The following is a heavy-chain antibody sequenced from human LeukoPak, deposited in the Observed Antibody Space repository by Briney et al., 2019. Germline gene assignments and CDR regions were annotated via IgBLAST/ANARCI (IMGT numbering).Heavy chain of an antibody. CDR2: ISNDGGRT. D-gene: IGHD2-2*02. CDR1: GFTFSTYS. CDR3: AKDKGSNSVGTIRYYYNGIDV. Sequence: GGSLRLSCAASGFTFSTYSMHWVRQGPGEGLEYVSGISNDGGRTYYAKSVKGRFTVSRDNIKKTLYLRMGSLGAEDMAMYYCAKDKGSNSVGTIRYYYNGIDVWGQGTTVTVSS. J-gene: IGHJ6*02. V-gene: IGHV3-64*01.